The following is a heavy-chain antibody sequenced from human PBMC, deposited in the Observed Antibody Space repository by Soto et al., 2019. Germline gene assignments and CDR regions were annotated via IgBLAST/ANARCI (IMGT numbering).Heavy chain of an antibody. V-gene: IGHV3-23*01. Sequence: GGSLRLSCAASGFTFSSYAMSWVRQAPGKGLEWVSAISGSGGSTYYADSVKGRFTISRDNSKNTLYLQMNSLRAEDTAVYYCAKDCRGRVDTAMVTYYDYWGQGTLVTVSS. J-gene: IGHJ4*02. D-gene: IGHD5-18*01. CDR1: GFTFSSYA. CDR2: ISGSGGST. CDR3: AKDCRGRVDTAMVTYYDY.